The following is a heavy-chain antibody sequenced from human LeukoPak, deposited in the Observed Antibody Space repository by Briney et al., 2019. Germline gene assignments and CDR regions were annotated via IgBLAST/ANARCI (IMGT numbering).Heavy chain of an antibody. V-gene: IGHV4-59*01. CDR2: ISYSGIT. CDR3: ARDVRYSSGWLGWFDP. D-gene: IGHD6-19*01. J-gene: IGHJ5*02. Sequence: PSETLSLTCTVAGGSMSSYYWSWIRQPPGKGLEWIGFISYSGITNCNPSLKSRVTISVDTSKNQFSLMLRSVTAADTAVYFCARDVRYSSGWLGWFDPWGQGTLVTVSS. CDR1: GGSMSSYY.